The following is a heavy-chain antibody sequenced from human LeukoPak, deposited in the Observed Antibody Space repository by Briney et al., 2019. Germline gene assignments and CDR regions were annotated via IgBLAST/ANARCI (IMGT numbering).Heavy chain of an antibody. D-gene: IGHD5-18*01. V-gene: IGHV3-74*01. J-gene: IGHJ5*02. CDR3: ARHGYTYGFDP. CDR1: GFTFSNYW. CDR2: INNVGSST. Sequence: GGSLRLSCIASGFTFSNYWMHWVRQVPGKGLVWVSRINNVGSSTSYADSVKGRFTISRDNAKNTVYLQMISLRAEDTAVYFCARHGYTYGFDPWGQGTLVTVSS.